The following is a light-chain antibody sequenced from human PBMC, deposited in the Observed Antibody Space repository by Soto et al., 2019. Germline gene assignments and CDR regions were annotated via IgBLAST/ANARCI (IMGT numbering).Light chain of an antibody. CDR1: SSDGGGYNY. CDR3: SSYTSSSTLV. CDR2: EVS. Sequence: QSALSQPASVSGSPGQSITISCTGNSSDGGGYNYISWYQQHPGKAPKLMIYEVSKRPSGVSNRLSGSKSCNTASLTISGLLAEDEADYYCSSYTSSSTLVFGTGTKLTVL. V-gene: IGLV2-14*01. J-gene: IGLJ1*01.